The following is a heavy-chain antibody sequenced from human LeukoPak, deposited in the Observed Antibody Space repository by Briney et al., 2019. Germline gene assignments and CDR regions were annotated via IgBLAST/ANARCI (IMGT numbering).Heavy chain of an antibody. J-gene: IGHJ3*02. CDR3: AKDRVSMIVVVAFDI. CDR2: ISASSGRT. V-gene: IGHV3-23*01. Sequence: TGGSLRLSCAATGVTFSNYAMSWVRQAPGMGLEWVSSISASSGRTNYADSVKGRFTISRDNSKNTLYLQMDSLRAEDTAVYYCAKDRVSMIVVVAFDIWGQGTMVTVSS. CDR1: GVTFSNYA. D-gene: IGHD3-22*01.